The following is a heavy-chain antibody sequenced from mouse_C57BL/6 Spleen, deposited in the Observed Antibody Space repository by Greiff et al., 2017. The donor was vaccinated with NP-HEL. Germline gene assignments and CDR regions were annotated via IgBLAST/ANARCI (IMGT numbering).Heavy chain of an antibody. D-gene: IGHD2-4*01. CDR3: ARRGYDYWYFDV. J-gene: IGHJ1*03. CDR2: IDPSDSYT. V-gene: IGHV1-69*01. CDR1: GYTFTSYW. Sequence: QVQLKQPGAELVMPGASVKLSCKASGYTFTSYWMHWVKQRPGQGLEWIGEIDPSDSYTNYNQKFKGKSTLTVDKSSSTAYMQLSSLTSEDSAVYYCARRGYDYWYFDVWGTGTTVTVSS.